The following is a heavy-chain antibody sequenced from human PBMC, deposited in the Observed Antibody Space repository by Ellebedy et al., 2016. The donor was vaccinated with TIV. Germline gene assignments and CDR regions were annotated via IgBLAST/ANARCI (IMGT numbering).Heavy chain of an antibody. CDR2: IYPGDYDT. V-gene: IGHV5-51*07. J-gene: IGHJ5*01. CDR1: GYNCSIYW. D-gene: IGHD5-12*01. Sequence: GESLKISCEASGYNCSIYWLGWVHQMPGKGLESLGGIYPGDYDTKYSPSFQGQVTISADKSINTAYLQWSSLKSSDTAIYYCARRGYSGYEHSWFDSWGQGTLVTVSS. CDR3: ARRGYSGYEHSWFDS.